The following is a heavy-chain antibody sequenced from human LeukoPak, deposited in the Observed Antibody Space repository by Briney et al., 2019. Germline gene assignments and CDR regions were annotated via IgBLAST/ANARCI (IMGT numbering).Heavy chain of an antibody. Sequence: ASVKVSCKASGYTFTAYFIHWVRQAPGQGLEWMGWINPNNGGTNYAQKFHGRVTMTRDTSIITAYMELSGLRSDDTAVYYCARGGPTVRMVSIDIGYWGQGTLVTVSS. CDR1: GYTFTAYF. J-gene: IGHJ4*02. CDR2: INPNNGGT. V-gene: IGHV1-2*02. CDR3: ARGGPTVRMVSIDIGY. D-gene: IGHD3-10*01.